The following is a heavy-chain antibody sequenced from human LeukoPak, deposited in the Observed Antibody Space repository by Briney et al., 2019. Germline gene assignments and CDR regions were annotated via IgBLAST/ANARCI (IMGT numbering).Heavy chain of an antibody. CDR3: ARLNGNHFDY. CDR1: GYTFTGYH. D-gene: IGHD1-14*01. Sequence: GASVKVSCKASGYTFTGYHMHWVRQAPGQGLEWMAWINPNSGATDYAQKFQGRVTMTRDTSTSTAYMELSRLRSDDTAVYYCARLNGNHFDYWSQGTLVTVSS. CDR2: INPNSGAT. V-gene: IGHV1-2*02. J-gene: IGHJ4*02.